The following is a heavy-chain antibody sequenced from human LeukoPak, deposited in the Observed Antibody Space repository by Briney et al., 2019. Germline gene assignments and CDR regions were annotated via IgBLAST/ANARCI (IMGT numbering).Heavy chain of an antibody. V-gene: IGHV4-59*01. Sequence: SEILSRTCTVSDASIRSFYWSWHRQPPEWGLDRTGSIYYSGGANYNPSLKSRVTISVDTSKNQFSLKLSSVTAADTAVYYCARDYRRAVAGLGGWFDPWGQGTLVTVSS. CDR3: ARDYRRAVAGLGGWFDP. J-gene: IGHJ5*02. CDR2: IYYSGGA. D-gene: IGHD6-19*01. CDR1: DASIRSFY.